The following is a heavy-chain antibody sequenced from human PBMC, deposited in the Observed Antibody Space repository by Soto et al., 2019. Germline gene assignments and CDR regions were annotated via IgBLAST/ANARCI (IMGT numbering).Heavy chain of an antibody. J-gene: IGHJ4*02. CDR3: ARGGHIAVVTASFDY. D-gene: IGHD2-21*02. CDR2: IHPSGGGS. CDR1: GYTLNTYY. Sequence: QVPLAQSGAEVKKPGASVKVSCKPSGYTLNTYYLHWVRQAPGQGLEWMGIIHPSGGGSTYAQKFLGRVTMTRDTSTSTVFMELRSLRSADTAVYYCARGGHIAVVTASFDYWGQGTLVTVSS. V-gene: IGHV1-46*02.